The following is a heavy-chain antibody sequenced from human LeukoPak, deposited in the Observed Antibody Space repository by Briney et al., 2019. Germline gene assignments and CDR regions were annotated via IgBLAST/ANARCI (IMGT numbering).Heavy chain of an antibody. D-gene: IGHD3-10*01. Sequence: SETLSLTCAVYGGSFSGYYWSWIRQPPGKGLEWIGEINHRGSTNYNPSPKSRVTISVDTSKNKFSLKLSSLTAADTAVYYCARGKKRSLRFGESHFDYWGQGTLVTVSS. CDR2: INHRGST. V-gene: IGHV4-34*01. CDR1: GGSFSGYY. J-gene: IGHJ4*02. CDR3: ARGKKRSLRFGESHFDY.